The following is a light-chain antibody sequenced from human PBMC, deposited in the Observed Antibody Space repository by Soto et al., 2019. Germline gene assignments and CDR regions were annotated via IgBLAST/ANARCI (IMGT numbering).Light chain of an antibody. CDR1: QGIRND. CDR2: ASS. CDR3: LQLYNFSWA. Sequence: AIRMTQSPSSLSASVGDRVTMSCRASQGIRNDLAWYQQKAGKAPKLLIFASSNLQSGVPSRFSGSGSRTDFTLTISRLQPEDFATYYCLQLYNFSWAFXQGTKVDIK. V-gene: IGKV1-6*01. J-gene: IGKJ1*01.